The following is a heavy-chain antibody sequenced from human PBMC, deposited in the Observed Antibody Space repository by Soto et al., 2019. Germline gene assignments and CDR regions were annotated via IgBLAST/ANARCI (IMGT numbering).Heavy chain of an antibody. V-gene: IGHV1-18*04. J-gene: IGHJ4*02. D-gene: IGHD5-18*01. CDR3: ARAPAKGYSYGPVYY. Sequence: ASVKVSCKASGYTFTRYGISWVRQAPGQGLEWMGWVSAYNGNTNYAQKLQGRVTMTTDTSTSTAYMELRSLRSDDTAVYYCARAPAKGYSYGPVYYWGQGTLVTVSS. CDR1: GYTFTRYG. CDR2: VSAYNGNT.